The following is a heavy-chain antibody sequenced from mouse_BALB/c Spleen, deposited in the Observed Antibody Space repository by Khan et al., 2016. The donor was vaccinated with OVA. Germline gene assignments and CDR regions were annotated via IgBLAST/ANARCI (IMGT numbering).Heavy chain of an antibody. V-gene: IGHV5-9-3*01. Sequence: EVELVESGGGLVKPGGSLKLSCSASGFTFSSYAMSWVRQTPEKRLECVATISPGGHYTFYPHSVQGRFTISRDNAKNTLYLQMSRLRSEDTAMSYCARSLVDYHAMDYWGQGTSVTVSS. J-gene: IGHJ4*01. D-gene: IGHD2-2*01. CDR3: ARSLVDYHAMDY. CDR1: GFTFSSYA. CDR2: ISPGGHYT.